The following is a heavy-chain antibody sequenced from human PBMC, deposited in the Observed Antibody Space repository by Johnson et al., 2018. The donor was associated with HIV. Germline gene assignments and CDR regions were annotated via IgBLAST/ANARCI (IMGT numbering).Heavy chain of an antibody. J-gene: IGHJ3*02. D-gene: IGHD6-19*01. CDR3: ARDPRRSYSSGWYEDAFDI. Sequence: QVQLVESGGGVVQPGRSLRLSCAASGFTFSSYGMHWVRQAPGKGLAWVAVISYDGSNKYYADSVKGRFTIFRDNSKNTLYLQMNSLRAEDTALYYCARDPRRSYSSGWYEDAFDIWGQGTMVTVSS. V-gene: IGHV3-30*03. CDR2: ISYDGSNK. CDR1: GFTFSSYG.